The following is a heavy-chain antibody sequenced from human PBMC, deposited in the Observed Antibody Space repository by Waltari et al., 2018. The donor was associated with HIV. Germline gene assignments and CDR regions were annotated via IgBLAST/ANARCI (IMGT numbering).Heavy chain of an antibody. CDR2: IKSKSDGGTT. Sequence: EVHLVESGGDLLKPGGCLRLSCAASGFTFSNAWMPWVRQAQGKGLEWVGRIKSKSDGGTTDYNAAVKGRFTISRNDSKTTLFLQMNSLKTEDTAVYYCTTEEGYGSGSYLDYWGQGTPLTVSS. J-gene: IGHJ4*02. CDR1: GFTFSNAW. V-gene: IGHV3-15*01. D-gene: IGHD3-10*01. CDR3: TTEEGYGSGSYLDY.